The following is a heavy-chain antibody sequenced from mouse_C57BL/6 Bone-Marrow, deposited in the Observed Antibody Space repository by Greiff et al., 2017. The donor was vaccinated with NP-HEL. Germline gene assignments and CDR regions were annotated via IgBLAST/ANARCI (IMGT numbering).Heavy chain of an antibody. V-gene: IGHV1-74*01. Sequence: QVQLKQPGAELVKPGASVKVSCKASGYTFTSYWMHWVKQRPGQGLEWIGRIHPSDSDTNYNQKFKGKATLTVDKSSSTAYMQLSSLTSEDSAVYYCAMGGSSRDWFAYWGQGTLVTVSA. J-gene: IGHJ3*01. CDR2: IHPSDSDT. D-gene: IGHD1-1*01. CDR1: GYTFTSYW. CDR3: AMGGSSRDWFAY.